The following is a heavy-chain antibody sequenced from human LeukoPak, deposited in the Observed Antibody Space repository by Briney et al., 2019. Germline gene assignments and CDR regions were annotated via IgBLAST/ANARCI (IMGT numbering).Heavy chain of an antibody. Sequence: GRSLRLSCAASGFTFSSYAMHWVRQAPGKGLEWVAFIRYDGSNKYYADSVKGRFTISRDNSKNTLYLQMNSLRAEDTAVYYCAKDRGRAGTTLGYWGQGTLVTVSS. J-gene: IGHJ4*02. CDR3: AKDRGRAGTTLGY. CDR1: GFTFSSYA. D-gene: IGHD1-7*01. CDR2: IRYDGSNK. V-gene: IGHV3-30*02.